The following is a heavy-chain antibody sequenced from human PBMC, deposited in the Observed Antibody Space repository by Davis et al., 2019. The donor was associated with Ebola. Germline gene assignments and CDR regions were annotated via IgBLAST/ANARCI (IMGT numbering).Heavy chain of an antibody. CDR2: IRSKDESYAT. Sequence: PAGSLTLSCAASGFSFSGSAMHWVRQASGKGLEWVGRIRSKDESYATAYAASVKGRFTISRDDSKNTAYLQMNSLKTEDTAVYYCSSWVAAADNDYWGQGTLVTVSS. CDR1: GFSFSGSA. CDR3: SSWVAAADNDY. D-gene: IGHD6-13*01. J-gene: IGHJ4*02. V-gene: IGHV3-73*01.